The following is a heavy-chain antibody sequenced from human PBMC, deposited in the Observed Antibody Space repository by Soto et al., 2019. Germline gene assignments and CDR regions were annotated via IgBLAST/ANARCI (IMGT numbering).Heavy chain of an antibody. V-gene: IGHV1-2*04. J-gene: IGHJ6*02. CDR3: ARGVGGYYYYYYGMDV. CDR1: GYTFTGYY. CDR2: INPNSGGT. D-gene: IGHD3-16*01. Sequence: ASVKVSCKASGYTFTGYYMHLVRQAPGQGLEWMGWINPNSGGTNYAQKFQGWVTMTRDTSISTAYMELSRLRSDDTAVYYCARGVGGYYYYYYGMDVWGQGTTVTVSS.